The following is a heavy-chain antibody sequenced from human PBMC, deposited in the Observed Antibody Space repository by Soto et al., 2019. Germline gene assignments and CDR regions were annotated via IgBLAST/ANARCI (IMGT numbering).Heavy chain of an antibody. D-gene: IGHD5-18*01. CDR2: INPNGGST. CDR3: ATSVNSAMAFDY. CDR1: GYTFTHYY. J-gene: IGHJ4*02. V-gene: IGHV1-46*01. Sequence: QVPLVQSGAEVKKPGASVKVSCKASGYTFTHYYIHWVRQAPGQGLEWMGIINPNGGSTTYAQKFRAGFTMTRDTSTSTVYMELSSLRSEDSAVYYCATSVNSAMAFDYWGQGTLVTVSS.